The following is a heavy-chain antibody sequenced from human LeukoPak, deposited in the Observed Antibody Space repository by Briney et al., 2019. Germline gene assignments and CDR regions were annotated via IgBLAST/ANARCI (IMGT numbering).Heavy chain of an antibody. CDR2: INHSGYT. J-gene: IGHJ4*02. Sequence: PSETLSLTCAVSGVSFNDYYWSWVRQTPEKGLEWIGEINHSGYTNDSPSLKSRVTISIDTSRRQFSLNMRSVTVADTGIYYCTRMTTRHDYWGQGTLVTVSS. V-gene: IGHV4-34*01. CDR3: TRMTTRHDY. CDR1: GVSFNDYY. D-gene: IGHD4-17*01.